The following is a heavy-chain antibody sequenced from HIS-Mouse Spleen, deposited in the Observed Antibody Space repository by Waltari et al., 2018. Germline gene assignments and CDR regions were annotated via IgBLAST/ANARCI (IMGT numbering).Heavy chain of an antibody. V-gene: IGHV4-39*07. D-gene: IGHD6-13*01. CDR2: IQYSGST. Sequence: QLQLQESGPGLVKPSETLSLPCTVSGGSISSSSYYWGWIRQPPGKGLEWIGRIQYSGSTYYNPSLKSRVTVSVDTSKNQFSLKLSSVTAADTAVYYCAREIPYSSSWYDWYFDLWGRGTLVTVSS. CDR3: AREIPYSSSWYDWYFDL. J-gene: IGHJ2*01. CDR1: GGSISSSSYY.